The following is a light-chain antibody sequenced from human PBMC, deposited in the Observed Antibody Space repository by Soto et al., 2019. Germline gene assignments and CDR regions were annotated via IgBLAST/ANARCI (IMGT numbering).Light chain of an antibody. Sequence: QSALTQPPSASGSPGQSVTMSCTGTSTDVGRYNFVSWYQQHPGLAPKLIIYEVDKRPSGVPDRFSGSKSGSTASLTVSGLQTDDEADYYCSSFAGDFRGVFGGGTQLTVL. CDR3: SSFAGDFRGV. J-gene: IGLJ3*02. CDR2: EVD. CDR1: STDVGRYNF. V-gene: IGLV2-8*01.